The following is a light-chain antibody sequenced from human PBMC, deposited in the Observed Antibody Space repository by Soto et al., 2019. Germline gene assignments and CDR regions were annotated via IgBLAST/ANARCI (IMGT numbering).Light chain of an antibody. CDR1: QGISNY. CDR2: AAS. J-gene: IGKJ1*01. V-gene: IGKV1-8*01. CDR3: QQYYGYPAST. Sequence: AIRMTQSPSSLSASTGDRVTISCRASQGISNYLAWYQQKPGKAPKLLIYAASTIQSGVPSSFSGSGCGTDFTPTISGLQAEDDGTYFCQQYYGYPASTFGQGTKVQIK.